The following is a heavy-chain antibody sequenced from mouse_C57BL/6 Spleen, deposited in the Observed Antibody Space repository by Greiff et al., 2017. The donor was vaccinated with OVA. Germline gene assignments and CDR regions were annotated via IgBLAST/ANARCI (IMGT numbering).Heavy chain of an antibody. CDR1: GYTFTSYW. V-gene: IGHV1-53*01. J-gene: IGHJ4*01. D-gene: IGHD1-3*01. CDR3: AREGTRYYYAMDY. CDR2: INPSNGGT. Sequence: QVQLQQPGTELVKPGASVKLSCKASGYTFTSYWMHWVKQRPGQGLEWIGNINPSNGGTNYNEKFKSKATLTVDKSSSTAYMQLSSLTSEDSAVYYSAREGTRYYYAMDYWGQGTSVTVSS.